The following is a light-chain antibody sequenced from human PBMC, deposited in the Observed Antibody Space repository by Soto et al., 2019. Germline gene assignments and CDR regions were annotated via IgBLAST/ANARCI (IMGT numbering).Light chain of an antibody. CDR3: ATWDHSLTGEV. CDR2: DNN. J-gene: IGLJ2*01. Sequence: QSVLTQPPSVSAAPGQKVTISCSGSSSNTGNNYVSWYQQLPGTAPKLLIYDNNKRPSGIPDRFSGSKSGTSGTLDITGLQTGDEADYYCATWDHSLTGEVFGGGTKLTVL. CDR1: SSNTGNNY. V-gene: IGLV1-51*01.